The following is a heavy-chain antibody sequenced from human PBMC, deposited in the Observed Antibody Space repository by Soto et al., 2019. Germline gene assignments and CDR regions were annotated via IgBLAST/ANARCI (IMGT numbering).Heavy chain of an antibody. J-gene: IGHJ4*02. CDR2: IIPIFGTA. CDR1: GGTFSSYA. Sequence: QVQLVQSGAEVKKPGSSVKVSCKASGGTFSSYAISWVRQAPGQGLEWMGGIIPIFGTANYAQKFQGRVTITADESTSTAYMELSSLRSEDTAVYYCARGVQTDYDFCIGYLYYFDYWGQGTLVTVSS. CDR3: ARGVQTDYDFCIGYLYYFDY. D-gene: IGHD3-3*01. V-gene: IGHV1-69*01.